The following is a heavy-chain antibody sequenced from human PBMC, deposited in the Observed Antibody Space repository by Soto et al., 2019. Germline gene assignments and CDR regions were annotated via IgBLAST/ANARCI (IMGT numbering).Heavy chain of an antibody. CDR2: IVPLHGRG. CDR3: VGERGVGRRDY. J-gene: IGHJ4*02. D-gene: IGHD2-8*01. Sequence: QVQLLQSGAEVKKPGPSVKVSCKASGGDFSSLGLSWVRQAPGQGLEWMGGIVPLHGRGSPAQKFRDRVTITADECTRADYLYLTRLPSTCAAMYYCVGERGVGRRDYWGQGTQVIVTS. V-gene: IGHV1-69*01. CDR1: GGDFSSLG.